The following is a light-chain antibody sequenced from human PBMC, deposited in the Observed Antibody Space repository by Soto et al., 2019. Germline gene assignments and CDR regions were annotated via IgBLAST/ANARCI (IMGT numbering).Light chain of an antibody. V-gene: IGKV3-20*01. J-gene: IGKJ1*01. CDR1: ESVNSRY. CDR2: GAS. CDR3: QQYTKPVWT. Sequence: EIVLTQSPGTLSLSPGERATLSCRASESVNSRYLSWYQQRPGQAPRLLIYGASSRATGIPDRFSGSGSGTDFSLTIRGLEPEDFAVYYCQQYTKPVWTFGQETKVEIK.